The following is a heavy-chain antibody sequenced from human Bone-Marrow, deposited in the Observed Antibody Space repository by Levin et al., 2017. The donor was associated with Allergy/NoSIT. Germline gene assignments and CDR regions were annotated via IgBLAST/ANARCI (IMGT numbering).Heavy chain of an antibody. CDR2: ISENGRTI. V-gene: IGHV3-74*01. J-gene: IGHJ3*02. D-gene: IGHD2-21*02. CDR3: ARVLPSKGFAFDI. CDR1: GFILTSAW. Sequence: GGSLRLSCAASGFILTSAWMHWVRQVPGKGLVWVSRISENGRTINYADSVRGRFTISRDDAKNTLYLQMNSLTDEDTAIYYCARVLPSKGFAFDIWGQGTMVTV.